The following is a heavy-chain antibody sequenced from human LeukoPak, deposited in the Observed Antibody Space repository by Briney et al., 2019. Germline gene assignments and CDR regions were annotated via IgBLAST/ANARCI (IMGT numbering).Heavy chain of an antibody. CDR2: VSASGTAK. J-gene: IGHJ4*02. Sequence: GGSLRLSCAASGFSFSSYNMNWVRQAPGKGLEWVSYVSASGTAKFYADSVKGRFTISRDNSKNTLYLQMNSLRAEDTAVYYCAKDRSSSWYYFDYWGQGTLVTVSS. CDR1: GFSFSSYN. D-gene: IGHD6-13*01. V-gene: IGHV3-48*01. CDR3: AKDRSSSWYYFDY.